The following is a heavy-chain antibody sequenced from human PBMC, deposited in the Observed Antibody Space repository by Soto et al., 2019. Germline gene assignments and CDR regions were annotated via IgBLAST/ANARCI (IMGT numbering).Heavy chain of an antibody. V-gene: IGHV1-24*01. CDR3: ATAPRSTSYYYDSSGYYYFDY. Sequence: ASVKVSYKVSGYTLTELSMHWVRQAPGKGLEWMGGFDPEDGETIYAQKFQGRVTMTEDTSTDTAYMELSSLRSEDTAVYYCATAPRSTSYYYDSSGYYYFDYWGQGTLVTVSS. J-gene: IGHJ4*02. CDR1: GYTLTELS. CDR2: FDPEDGET. D-gene: IGHD3-22*01.